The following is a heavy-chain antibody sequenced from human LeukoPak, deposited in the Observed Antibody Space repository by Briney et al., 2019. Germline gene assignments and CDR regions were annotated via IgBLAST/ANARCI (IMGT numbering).Heavy chain of an antibody. CDR2: IYPGESDT. Sequence: GESLKISCKGSGYSFTSYWIGWVRQLPGKGLEWMGIIYPGESDTRYSPSFQGQVTISADKSISTAYLQWSSLKASDTAMYYCARQVCSSTSCYFYFDYWGQGTLVTVSS. V-gene: IGHV5-51*01. CDR1: GYSFTSYW. D-gene: IGHD2-2*01. J-gene: IGHJ4*02. CDR3: ARQVCSSTSCYFYFDY.